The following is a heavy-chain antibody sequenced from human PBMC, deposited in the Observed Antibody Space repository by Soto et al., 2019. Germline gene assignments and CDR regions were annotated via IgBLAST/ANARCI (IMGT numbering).Heavy chain of an antibody. CDR3: ARDHYVYDILTGYGYYYGMDV. CDR2: IYYSGST. D-gene: IGHD3-9*01. CDR1: GGSFNGYY. V-gene: IGHV4-59*12. J-gene: IGHJ6*02. Sequence: SETLSLTCAVYGGSFNGYYWSWIRQPPGKGLEWIGYIYYSGSTYYNPSLKSRVTISVDTSKNQFSLKLSSVTAADTAVYYCARDHYVYDILTGYGYYYGMDVWGQGTTVTVSS.